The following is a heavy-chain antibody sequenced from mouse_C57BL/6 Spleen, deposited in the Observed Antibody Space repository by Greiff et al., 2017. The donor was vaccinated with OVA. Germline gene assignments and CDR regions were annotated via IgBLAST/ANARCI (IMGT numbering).Heavy chain of an antibody. V-gene: IGHV1-4*01. CDR2: LNPSSGYT. CDR1: GYTFTSYT. J-gene: IGHJ2*01. D-gene: IGHD3-2*02. CDR3: ARWDSSGSFFDY. Sequence: QVQLKQSGAELARPGASVKMSCKASGYTFTSYTMHWVKQRPGQGLEWIGYLNPSSGYTKYNQKFKDKATLTADKSSSTAYMQLSSLTSEDSAVYYCARWDSSGSFFDYWGQGTTLTVSS.